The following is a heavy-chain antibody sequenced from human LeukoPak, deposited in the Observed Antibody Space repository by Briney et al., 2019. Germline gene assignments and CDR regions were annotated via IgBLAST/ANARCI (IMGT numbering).Heavy chain of an antibody. Sequence: SGTLSLTCAVSGVSISSTEWWIWVRQSPGQGLEWIGEIHRDGCTRYSPSLTSRVSMSIDYSKNQFSLKVSSVTAADTAIYYCGKTDIWFNPIDYWGPGSLVIVSS. D-gene: IGHD3-9*01. J-gene: IGHJ4*02. CDR1: GVSISSTEW. CDR3: GKTDIWFNPIDY. V-gene: IGHV4-4*02. CDR2: IHRDGCT.